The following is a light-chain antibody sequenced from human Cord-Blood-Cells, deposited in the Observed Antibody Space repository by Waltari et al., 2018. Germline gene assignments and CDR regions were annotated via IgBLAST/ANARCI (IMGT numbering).Light chain of an antibody. V-gene: IGLV2-8*01. Sequence: QPALTQPPSASGSPAQSLTISCTGTSSDVGGYNYVSWYQQHPGKAPKLMIYEVSKRPSGVPDRFSGSKSGNTASLTVSGLQAEDEADYYCSSYAGSNNLVFGGGTKLTVL. CDR1: SSDVGGYNY. CDR3: SSYAGSNNLV. CDR2: EVS. J-gene: IGLJ2*01.